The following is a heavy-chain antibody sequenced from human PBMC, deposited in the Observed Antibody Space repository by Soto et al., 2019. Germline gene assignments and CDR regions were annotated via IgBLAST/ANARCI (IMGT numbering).Heavy chain of an antibody. V-gene: IGHV3-21*01. CDR2: ISSSSSYI. D-gene: IGHD3-16*02. Sequence: GGSLRLSCAASGFTFSSYSMNWVRQAPGKGLEWVSSISSSSSYIYYADSVKGRFTISRENAKNSLYLQMNSLRAEDTAVYYCARASGGSRIMITFGGVIVIPYFDYWGQGTLVTVSS. CDR1: GFTFSSYS. CDR3: ARASGGSRIMITFGGVIVIPYFDY. J-gene: IGHJ4*02.